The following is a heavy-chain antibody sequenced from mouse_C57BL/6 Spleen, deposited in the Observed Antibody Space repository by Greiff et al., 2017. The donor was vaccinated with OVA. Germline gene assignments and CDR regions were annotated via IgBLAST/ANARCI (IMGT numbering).Heavy chain of an antibody. CDR1: GFNIKDDY. CDR2: IDPENGDT. J-gene: IGHJ4*01. CDR3: TTQKAQALYYYAMDY. V-gene: IGHV14-4*01. Sequence: EVQLQPSGAELVRPGASVKLSCTASGFNIKDDYMHWVKHRPEQGLEWIGWIDPENGDTEYASKFQGKATITADTSSNTAYLQLSSLTSSDTAVYYGTTQKAQALYYYAMDYWGQGTSVTVSS. D-gene: IGHD3-2*02.